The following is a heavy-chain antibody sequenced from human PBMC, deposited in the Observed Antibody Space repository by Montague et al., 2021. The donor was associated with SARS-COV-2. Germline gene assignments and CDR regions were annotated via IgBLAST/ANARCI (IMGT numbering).Heavy chain of an antibody. CDR1: GFTFSSYE. CDR2: ISSSGSTI. D-gene: IGHD3-3*01. CDR3: ARGGTYYDFWSGYYNYYYGMDV. V-gene: IGHV3-48*03. J-gene: IGHJ6*02. Sequence: SLRLSCSASGFTFSSYEMNWVRQAPGKGLEWVSYISSSGSTIYYADSVKGRFTISRDNAKNSLYLQTNSLRAEDTAVYYCARGGTYYDFWSGYYNYYYGMDVWGQGTTVTVSS.